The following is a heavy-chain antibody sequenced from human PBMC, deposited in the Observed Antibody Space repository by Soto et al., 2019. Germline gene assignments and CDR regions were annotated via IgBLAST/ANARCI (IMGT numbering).Heavy chain of an antibody. CDR3: TRDNGWVQFDY. CDR2: ITSTSGTR. CDR1: GFTFDFYT. D-gene: IGHD6-19*01. V-gene: IGHV3-9*01. Sequence: GGSQNLSSPASGFTFDFYTMHLVRQPPGKGLEWVSDITSTSGTRAYADSVQGRFTVSRDNAKNSLYLQMDSLTAEDTALYYCTRDNGWVQFDYWGQGTLVTVSS. J-gene: IGHJ4*02.